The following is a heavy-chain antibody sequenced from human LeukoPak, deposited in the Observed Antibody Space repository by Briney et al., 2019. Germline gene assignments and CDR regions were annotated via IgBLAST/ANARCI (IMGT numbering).Heavy chain of an antibody. CDR2: ISGSGGST. J-gene: IGHJ4*02. Sequence: HAGGSLRLSCAASGFTFSSYAMSWVRQAPGKGLEWVSAISGSGGSTYYADSVKGRFTISRDNSKNTLYLQMNSLRAEDTAVYYCARDYWSSSWSNYFDYWGQGTLVTVSS. CDR3: ARDYWSSSWSNYFDY. D-gene: IGHD6-13*01. V-gene: IGHV3-23*01. CDR1: GFTFSSYA.